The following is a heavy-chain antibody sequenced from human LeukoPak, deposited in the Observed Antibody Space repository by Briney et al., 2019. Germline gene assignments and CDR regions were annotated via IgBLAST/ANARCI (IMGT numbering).Heavy chain of an antibody. D-gene: IGHD6-13*01. V-gene: IGHV4-59*01. J-gene: IGHJ4*02. CDR1: GYSISRDYY. CDR2: FYYSGST. CDR3: ARVDSTNWYEYRGYFDY. Sequence: SETLSLTCTVSGYSISRDYYWSWIRQPPGKGLEWIGYFYYSGSTNYNPSLKSRVTISVDTSKNQFSLKLSSVTAADTAVYYCARVDSTNWYEYRGYFDYWGQGTLVTVSS.